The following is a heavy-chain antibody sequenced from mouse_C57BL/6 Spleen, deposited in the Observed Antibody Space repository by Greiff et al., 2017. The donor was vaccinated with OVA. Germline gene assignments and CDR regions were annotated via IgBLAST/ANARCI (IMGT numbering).Heavy chain of an antibody. J-gene: IGHJ4*01. D-gene: IGHD4-1*01. Sequence: QVQLQQSGPELVKPGASVKISCKASGYAFSSSWMNWVKQRPGKGLEWIGRIYPGDGDTNYNGKFKGKATLTADKSSSTAYMQLSSLTSEDSAVYFCARGLTGPYYYAMDYWGQGTSVTVSS. CDR1: GYAFSSSW. CDR3: ARGLTGPYYYAMDY. V-gene: IGHV1-82*01. CDR2: IYPGDGDT.